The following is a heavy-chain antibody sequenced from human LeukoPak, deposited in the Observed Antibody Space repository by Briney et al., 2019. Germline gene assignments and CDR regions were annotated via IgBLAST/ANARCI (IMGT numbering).Heavy chain of an antibody. CDR2: FAPEDGET. D-gene: IGHD3-10*01. J-gene: IGHJ6*02. CDR3: ATDQRGAGLGYRYGSGSYNGMDV. V-gene: IGHV1-24*01. CDR1: GYTLTELS. Sequence: GASVKVSCKVSGYTLTELSMHWVRQAPGKGLEWMGGFAPEDGETLYAQKFQGRVTMTEDTSTDTAYMELSSLRSEDTAVYYCATDQRGAGLGYRYGSGSYNGMDVWGQGTTVTVSS.